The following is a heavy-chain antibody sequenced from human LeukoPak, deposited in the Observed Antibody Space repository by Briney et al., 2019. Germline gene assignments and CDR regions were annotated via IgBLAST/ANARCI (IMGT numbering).Heavy chain of an antibody. CDR3: ARKYYYDSSGYLDYYYYYMDV. CDR1: GFTFNDYG. D-gene: IGHD3-22*01. Sequence: GGSLRLSCAASGFTFNDYGMSWVRQAPGKGLEWVSGINWNGGSTGYADSVKGRFTISRDNAKNSLYLQMNSLRAEDTALYYRARKYYYDSSGYLDYYYYYMDVWGKGTTVTVPS. CDR2: INWNGGST. V-gene: IGHV3-20*04. J-gene: IGHJ6*03.